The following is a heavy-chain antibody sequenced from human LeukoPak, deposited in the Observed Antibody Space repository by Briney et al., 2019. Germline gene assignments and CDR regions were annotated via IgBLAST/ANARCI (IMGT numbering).Heavy chain of an antibody. J-gene: IGHJ4*02. CDR3: ARDRYYTLDY. D-gene: IGHD3-3*01. V-gene: IGHV3-21*01. CDR2: ISGSSSYI. CDR1: GFTFSRYS. Sequence: GGTLRLSCAASGFTFSRYSMNWVRQAPGKGLEWVSSISGSSSYIYYADSVKGRFTISRDNAKNTLFLQMNSLRAEDTAVYYCARDRYYTLDYWGQGTLVTVSS.